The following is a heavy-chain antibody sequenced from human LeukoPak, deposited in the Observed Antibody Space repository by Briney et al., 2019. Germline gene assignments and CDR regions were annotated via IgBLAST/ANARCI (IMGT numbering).Heavy chain of an antibody. Sequence: ASVKVSCQASGYTFTGYYMHWVRQAPGQGLEWMGRINPNSGGTNYAQKFQGRVTMTRDTSISTAYMELSRLRSDDTAVYYCAREHCSSTSCYSWFGPWGQGTLVTVSS. D-gene: IGHD2-2*01. J-gene: IGHJ5*02. CDR1: GYTFTGYY. V-gene: IGHV1-2*06. CDR3: AREHCSSTSCYSWFGP. CDR2: INPNSGGT.